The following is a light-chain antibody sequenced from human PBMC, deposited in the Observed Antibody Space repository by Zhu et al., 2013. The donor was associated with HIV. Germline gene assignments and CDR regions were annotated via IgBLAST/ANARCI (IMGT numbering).Light chain of an antibody. CDR1: QSISSN. V-gene: IGKV3D-15*01. Sequence: EIVMTQSPVTLSVSPGERATLSCRASQSISSNLAWYQQRPGQAPRLLMYEASRRATGIPDRFSGSGSGTDFTLTISNLQAEDVAVYYCQQYYSSLPSFGQGTKLEI. J-gene: IGKJ2*03. CDR3: QQYYSSLPS. CDR2: EAS.